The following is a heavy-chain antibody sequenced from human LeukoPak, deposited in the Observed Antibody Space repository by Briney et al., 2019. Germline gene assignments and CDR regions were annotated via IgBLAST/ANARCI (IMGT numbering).Heavy chain of an antibody. Sequence: PGGSLRLSCAASGFSFDDYAMNWVRQAPGKGLEWVSSISSSSSYIYYADSVKGRFTISRDNAKNSLYLQMNSLRSEDTAVYYCARDLSVGAKPNLGFDYWGQGTLVTVSS. V-gene: IGHV3-21*01. D-gene: IGHD1-26*01. J-gene: IGHJ4*02. CDR3: ARDLSVGAKPNLGFDY. CDR1: GFSFDDYA. CDR2: ISSSSSYI.